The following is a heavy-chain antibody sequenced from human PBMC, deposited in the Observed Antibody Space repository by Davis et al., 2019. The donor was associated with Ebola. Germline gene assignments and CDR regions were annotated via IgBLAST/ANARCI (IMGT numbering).Heavy chain of an antibody. J-gene: IGHJ4*02. D-gene: IGHD4-23*01. Sequence: PGGSLRLSCAASGFIFSAYAMHWVRQAPGKGLEWVSGISGAGGDKKYADSVKGRFTISRDNSKGTLFLQLDSLRVEETAIYYCTKESRWYGGYYFDSWGQGTLVIVSS. CDR1: GFIFSAYA. V-gene: IGHV3-23*01. CDR2: ISGAGGDK. CDR3: TKESRWYGGYYFDS.